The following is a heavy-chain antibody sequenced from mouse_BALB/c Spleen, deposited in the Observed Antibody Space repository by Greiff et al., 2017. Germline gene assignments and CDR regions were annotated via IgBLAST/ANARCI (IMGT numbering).Heavy chain of an antibody. CDR3: ARQGYGSRDWYFDV. V-gene: IGHV5-6*01. Sequence: DVHLVESGGDLVKPGGSLKLSCAASGFTFSSYGMSWVRQTPDKRLEWVATISSGGSYTYYPDSVKGRFTISRDNAKNTLYLQMSSLKSEDTAMYYCARQGYGSRDWYFDVWAQGPRSPSPQ. CDR1: GFTFSSYG. D-gene: IGHD1-1*01. J-gene: IGHJ1*01. CDR2: ISSGGSYT.